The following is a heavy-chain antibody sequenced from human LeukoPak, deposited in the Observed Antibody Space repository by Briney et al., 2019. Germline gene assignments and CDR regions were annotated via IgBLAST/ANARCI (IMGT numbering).Heavy chain of an antibody. J-gene: IGHJ4*02. Sequence: PGRSLRLSCAASGFTFRNAGMRWVRQAPGKGLEWVAFIWFDGTKAYYADYVKGRFTISRDNFNNTVYLHMNSLRGEDTALYYCARDRNNNFFDYCGQGTLVTVSS. CDR1: GFTFRNAG. D-gene: IGHD2/OR15-2a*01. CDR2: IWFDGTKA. V-gene: IGHV3-33*01. CDR3: ARDRNNNFFDY.